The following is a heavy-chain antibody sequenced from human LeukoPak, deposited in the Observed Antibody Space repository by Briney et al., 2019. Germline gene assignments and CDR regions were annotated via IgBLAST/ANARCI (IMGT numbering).Heavy chain of an antibody. Sequence: SVKVSCKASGGTFSSYAISWVRQAPGQGLEWMGRIIPILGIANYAQKFQGRVTITADKSTSTAYMELSSLRSEDTAVYYCAAAPRYYDSSGYQEFDYWGQGTLVTVSS. V-gene: IGHV1-69*04. CDR2: IIPILGIA. CDR3: AAAPRYYDSSGYQEFDY. D-gene: IGHD3-22*01. J-gene: IGHJ4*02. CDR1: GGTFSSYA.